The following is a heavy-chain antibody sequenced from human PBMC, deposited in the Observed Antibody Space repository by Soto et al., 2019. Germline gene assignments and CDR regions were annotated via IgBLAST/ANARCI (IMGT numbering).Heavy chain of an antibody. D-gene: IGHD1-26*01. V-gene: IGHV3-30*01. CDR1: GFIIPCCA. CDR2: IGADGTHK. Sequence: QVRLVESGGGVVQPGRSLRLSCAASGFIIPCCAIHWIRQSPGKGLEWVAVIGADGTHKYYGDSVQGRFTISRDTSQNMVFVQMDSLTAEDTALYYCARDVRVGEPDYFDDWGQGTLVSVSS. CDR3: ARDVRVGEPDYFDD. J-gene: IGHJ4*02.